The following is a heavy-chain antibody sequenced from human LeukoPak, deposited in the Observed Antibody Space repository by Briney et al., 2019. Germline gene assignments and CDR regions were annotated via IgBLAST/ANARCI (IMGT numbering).Heavy chain of an antibody. V-gene: IGHV1-2*04. CDR3: ARDQRFGESSLDY. J-gene: IGHJ4*02. CDR1: GYTFTGHY. D-gene: IGHD3-10*01. Sequence: ASVKVSCKASGYTFTGHYMHWVRQAPGQGLEWMGWINPNSGGTNYAQKFQGWVTMTRDTSISTAYMELSRLRSDDTAVYYCARDQRFGESSLDYWGQGTLVTVSS. CDR2: INPNSGGT.